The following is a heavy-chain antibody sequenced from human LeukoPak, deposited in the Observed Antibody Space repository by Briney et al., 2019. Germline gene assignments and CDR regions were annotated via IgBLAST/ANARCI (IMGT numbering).Heavy chain of an antibody. V-gene: IGHV4-4*07. J-gene: IGHJ3*02. CDR1: GGSISSYY. Sequence: SETLSLTCTVSGGSISSYYWSWIRQPAGKGLEWIGRIYTSGSTNYNPSLKSRVTMSVDTSKNQFSLKLSSVTAADTAVYYCVRARRIPAARGFGVEAFDIWGQGTMVTVSS. CDR2: IYTSGST. D-gene: IGHD2-2*01. CDR3: VRARRIPAARGFGVEAFDI.